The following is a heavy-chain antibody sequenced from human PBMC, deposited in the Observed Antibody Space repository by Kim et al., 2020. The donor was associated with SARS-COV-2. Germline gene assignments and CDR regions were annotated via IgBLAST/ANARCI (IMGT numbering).Heavy chain of an antibody. V-gene: IGHV3-53*01. CDR3: ARDWSNNGYYGSGIPRGGAFDI. J-gene: IGHJ3*02. Sequence: GGSLRLSCAASGFTVSSNYMSWVRQAPGKGLEWVSVIYSGGSTYYADSVKGRFTISRDNSKNTLYLQMNSLRAEDTAVYYCARDWSNNGYYGSGIPRGGAFDIWGQGTMVTVSS. CDR1: GFTVSSNY. D-gene: IGHD3-10*01. CDR2: IYSGGST.